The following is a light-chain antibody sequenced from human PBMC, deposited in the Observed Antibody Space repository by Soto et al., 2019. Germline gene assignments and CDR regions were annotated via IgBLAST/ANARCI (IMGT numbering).Light chain of an antibody. CDR2: ANN. CDR1: NSNVGNNT. CDR3: AAWDDGLNGWL. Sequence: QLVLTQPPSASGTPGQTVTISCSGSNSNVGNNTVNWYQQFPGTSPRLLIEANNQRASGVPDRFSGSKSANSASLAISGLKSEDEADYYCAAWDDGLNGWLFGGGTKVTVL. J-gene: IGLJ3*02. V-gene: IGLV1-44*01.